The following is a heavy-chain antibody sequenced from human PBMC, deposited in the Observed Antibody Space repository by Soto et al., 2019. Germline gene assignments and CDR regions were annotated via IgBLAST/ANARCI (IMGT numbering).Heavy chain of an antibody. CDR1: GWTFTAYY. D-gene: IGHD3-22*01. V-gene: IGHV1-2*02. CDR2: INPDNGAT. CDR3: ARDPRGGRYYETGGYYYTGGNGFDP. Sequence: QVHLVQSGTEVKKPGASVRASCKVSGWTFTAYYIHWVRQAPGQGLEWMGWINPDNGATKSAQKFQGRVTMARDTSITTVYMEISSLRSDDTAVYFCARDPRGGRYYETGGYYYTGGNGFDPWGQGTLVTVSS. J-gene: IGHJ5*02.